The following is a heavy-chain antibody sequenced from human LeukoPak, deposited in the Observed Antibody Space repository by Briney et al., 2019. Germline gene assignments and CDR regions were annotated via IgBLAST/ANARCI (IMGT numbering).Heavy chain of an antibody. CDR2: ISSSSSYI. D-gene: IGHD5-24*01. CDR1: GFTFSSYS. Sequence: GGSLRLSCAASGFTFSSYSMNWVRQAPGKGLEWVSSISSSSSYIYYADSMKGRFTISRDNAKNSLYLQMNSLRAEDTAVYYCARDRRAYVATMDYWGQGTLVTVSS. J-gene: IGHJ4*02. CDR3: ARDRRAYVATMDY. V-gene: IGHV3-21*01.